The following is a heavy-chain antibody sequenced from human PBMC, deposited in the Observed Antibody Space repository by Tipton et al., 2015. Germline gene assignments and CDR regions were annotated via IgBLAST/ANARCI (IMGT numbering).Heavy chain of an antibody. CDR1: GGSVNSANYY. D-gene: IGHD5-24*01. J-gene: IGHJ6*02. V-gene: IGHV4-61*01. Sequence: TLSLTCTVSGGSVNSANYYWSWIRQPPGKGLKWIGYISYSGSTHYNPSFKSRVAISVDTSKNQFSLTLNSVAAADTAVYYCARDLEHGMDVWGHGTTVTVSS. CDR3: ARDLEHGMDV. CDR2: ISYSGST.